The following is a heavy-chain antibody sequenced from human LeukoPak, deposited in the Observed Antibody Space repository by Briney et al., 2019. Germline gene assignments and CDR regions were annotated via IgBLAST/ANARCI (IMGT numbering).Heavy chain of an antibody. J-gene: IGHJ3*02. CDR1: GLTFSSYG. CDR3: AKVAREFMGAFDI. V-gene: IGHV3-30*02. CDR2: IRYDGSNK. D-gene: IGHD3-10*01. Sequence: GGSLRLSCAASGLTFSSYGMHWVRQAPGKGLEWVAFIRYDGSNKYYADSVKGRFTISRDNSKNTLYLQRNSLRAEATSVYYCAKVAREFMGAFDIGGQGTMVTVSS.